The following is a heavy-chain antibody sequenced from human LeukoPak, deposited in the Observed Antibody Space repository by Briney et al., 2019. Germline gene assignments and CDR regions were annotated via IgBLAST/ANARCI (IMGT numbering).Heavy chain of an antibody. Sequence: GGSLRLSCAASGFTFSSYWMSWVRQAPGKGLEWVSAISGSGGSTYYADSVKGRFTISRDNSKNTLYLQMNSLRAEDTAVYYCAKGLRTGTTERYFDLWGRGTLVTVSS. CDR3: AKGLRTGTTERYFDL. D-gene: IGHD1-7*01. J-gene: IGHJ2*01. V-gene: IGHV3-23*01. CDR1: GFTFSSYW. CDR2: ISGSGGST.